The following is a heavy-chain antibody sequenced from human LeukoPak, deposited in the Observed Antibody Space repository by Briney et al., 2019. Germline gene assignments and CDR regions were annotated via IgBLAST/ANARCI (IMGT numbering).Heavy chain of an antibody. D-gene: IGHD5-24*01. J-gene: IGHJ4*02. CDR2: ISYDGSNK. CDR1: GFTFSSYA. Sequence: AGGSLRLSCAASGFTFSSYAMHWVRQAPGKGLEWVAVISYDGSNKYYADSVKGRFTISRDNSKNTLYLQMNSLRAEDTAVYYCARDRWGSDRDGCIPGDYWGQGTLVTASS. CDR3: ARDRWGSDRDGCIPGDY. V-gene: IGHV3-30-3*01.